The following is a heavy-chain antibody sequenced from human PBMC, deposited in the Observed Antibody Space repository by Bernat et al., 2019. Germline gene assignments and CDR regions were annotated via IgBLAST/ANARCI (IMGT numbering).Heavy chain of an antibody. CDR3: AKGPSAADY. J-gene: IGHJ4*02. Sequence: QVQLVESGGGVVQPGRSLRLSCAASGFTFSSYGMHWVRQAPGKGLEWVAVISYDGSNKYYADSVKGRFTISRDNSKNTLYLQMNSLGAEDTAVYYCAKGPSAADYWGQGTLVTVSS. CDR2: ISYDGSNK. V-gene: IGHV3-30*18. D-gene: IGHD6-19*01. CDR1: GFTFSSYG.